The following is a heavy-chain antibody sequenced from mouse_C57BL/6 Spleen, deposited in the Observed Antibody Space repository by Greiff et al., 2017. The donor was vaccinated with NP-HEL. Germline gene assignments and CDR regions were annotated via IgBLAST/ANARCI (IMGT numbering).Heavy chain of an antibody. CDR2: IDPSDSYT. CDR1: GYTFTSYW. CDR3: ASYGNLYYFDY. Sequence: QVQLKQPGAELVKPGASVKLSCKASGYTFTSYWMQWVKQRPGQGLEWIGDIDPSDSYTNYNQKFKGKATLTVDTSSSTAYMQLISLTSEDSAVYYCASYGNLYYFDYWGQGTTLTVSS. J-gene: IGHJ2*01. V-gene: IGHV1-50*01. D-gene: IGHD2-1*01.